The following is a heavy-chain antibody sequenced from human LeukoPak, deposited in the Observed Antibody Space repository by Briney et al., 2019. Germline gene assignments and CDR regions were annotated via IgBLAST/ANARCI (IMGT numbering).Heavy chain of an antibody. J-gene: IGHJ4*02. CDR2: IIPIFGTA. Sequence: ASVKVSCKASGGTFSSYAISWVRQAPGQGLEWMGGIIPIFGTANYAQKSQGRVTITTDESTSTAYMELSSLRSEDTAVYYCAVRYCSSTSCYPPGDFDYWGQGTLVTVSS. V-gene: IGHV1-69*05. CDR1: GGTFSSYA. D-gene: IGHD2-2*01. CDR3: AVRYCSSTSCYPPGDFDY.